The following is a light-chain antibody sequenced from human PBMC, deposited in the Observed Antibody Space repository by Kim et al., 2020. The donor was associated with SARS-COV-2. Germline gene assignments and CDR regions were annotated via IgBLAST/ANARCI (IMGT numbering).Light chain of an antibody. J-gene: IGKJ2*01. CDR3: QKYGSSPQT. Sequence: LSPGERATLSCEASQSVSTNYLAWYQQKPGQAPRLLIYTASSRATGIPDRFSGSGSGTDFTLTISRLEPEDFAVYYCQKYGSSPQTFGQGTKLEI. V-gene: IGKV3-20*01. CDR2: TAS. CDR1: QSVSTNY.